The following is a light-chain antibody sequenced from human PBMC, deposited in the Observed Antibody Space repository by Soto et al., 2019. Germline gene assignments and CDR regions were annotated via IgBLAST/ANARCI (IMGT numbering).Light chain of an antibody. CDR3: QKYNSAPST. CDR2: AAS. Sequence: DIQMTQSPSSLSASVGDRVTMTCRASQGISNYLAWYQQKPGKVPKLLIYAASTLQSGVPSRFSGSGSGTDFTLTISSLQTEDVATYYCQKYNSAPSTFGQGTKVEIK. V-gene: IGKV1-27*01. J-gene: IGKJ1*01. CDR1: QGISNY.